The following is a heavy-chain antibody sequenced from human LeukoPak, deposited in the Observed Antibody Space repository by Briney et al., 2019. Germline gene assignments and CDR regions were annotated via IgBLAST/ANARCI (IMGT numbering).Heavy chain of an antibody. Sequence: SETLSLTCTVSGGSISSYYWSWIRQPPGKGPEWIGYIYYSGSTNYNPSLRSRVTISVDTSKNQFSLKLSSVTAADTAVYYCARGGNYGDYDGYFDYWGQGTLVTVSS. CDR2: IYYSGST. CDR1: GGSISSYY. V-gene: IGHV4-59*08. J-gene: IGHJ4*02. D-gene: IGHD4-17*01. CDR3: ARGGNYGDYDGYFDY.